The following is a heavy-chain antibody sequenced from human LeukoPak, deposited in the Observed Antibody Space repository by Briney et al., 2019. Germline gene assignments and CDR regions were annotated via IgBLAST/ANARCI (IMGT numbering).Heavy chain of an antibody. D-gene: IGHD4-23*01. CDR2: IYDDGST. CDR1: GFTVSSHH. Sequence: GGSLRLSCAVSGFTVSSHHMSWVRQAPGKGLEWVSIIYDDGSTYYADSVKGRFTISRDNSKNTLYLQMNSLRAEDTAVYYCARDSSDYGGKGVDYWGQGTLVTVSS. J-gene: IGHJ4*02. V-gene: IGHV3-53*01. CDR3: ARDSSDYGGKGVDY.